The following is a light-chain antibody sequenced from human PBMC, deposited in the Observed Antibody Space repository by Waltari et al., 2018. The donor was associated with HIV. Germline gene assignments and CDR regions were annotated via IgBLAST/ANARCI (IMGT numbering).Light chain of an antibody. V-gene: IGKV2-30*01. CDR3: QQYYRYPLT. CDR1: QGLVYSDGNTY. CDR2: KVS. Sequence: DVVMTQSPLSLPVTLGQPASISCRSSQGLVYSDGNTYLNWFQQRPGQSPRRLIYKVSNRDSGVPDRFSGSGSGTDFTLTISGLRSEDYATYFCQQYYRYPLTFGGGTKVEIK. J-gene: IGKJ4*01.